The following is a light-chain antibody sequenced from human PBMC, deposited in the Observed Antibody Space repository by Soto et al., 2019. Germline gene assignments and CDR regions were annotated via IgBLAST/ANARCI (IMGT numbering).Light chain of an antibody. Sequence: QAVVTQEPSLTVSPGGTVTLTCASSTGEVTSDYYPNWFQQKPGQGPRTLIYKITNKHSWTPARFSGSLLGGKAALTLSGAQPEDEAEYYCLLFDGGGWVFGGGTKVTVL. J-gene: IGLJ3*02. V-gene: IGLV7-43*01. CDR1: TGEVTSDYY. CDR3: LLFDGGGWV. CDR2: KIT.